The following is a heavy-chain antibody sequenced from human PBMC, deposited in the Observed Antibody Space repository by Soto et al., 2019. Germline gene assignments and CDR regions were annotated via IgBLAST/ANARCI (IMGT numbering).Heavy chain of an antibody. CDR2: ISYDGSNK. Sequence: QVQLVESGGGVVQPGRSLRLSCAASGFTFSSYGMHWVRQAPGKGLEWVAVISYDGSNKYYADSVKGRFTISRDNSKNTLYLQMNSLRAEDTAVYYCAKDKRGVRGVNHYFDYWGQGTLVTVSS. D-gene: IGHD3-10*01. CDR3: AKDKRGVRGVNHYFDY. V-gene: IGHV3-30*18. J-gene: IGHJ4*02. CDR1: GFTFSSYG.